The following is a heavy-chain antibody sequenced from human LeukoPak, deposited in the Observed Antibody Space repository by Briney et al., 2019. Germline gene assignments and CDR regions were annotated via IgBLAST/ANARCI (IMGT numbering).Heavy chain of an antibody. V-gene: IGHV1-18*04. CDR1: GYRFTGYY. D-gene: IGHD4-11*01. CDR3: ARVPVSGPGARFDY. J-gene: IGHJ4*02. CDR2: ISAYNVNT. Sequence: GASVKVSCKASGYRFTGYYIHWVRQAPGQGLEWMVWISAYNVNTNDAQKLQGRVTMTTDTSTTTAYMELRSLRSDDTAVYYCARVPVSGPGARFDYWGQGTLVTVSS.